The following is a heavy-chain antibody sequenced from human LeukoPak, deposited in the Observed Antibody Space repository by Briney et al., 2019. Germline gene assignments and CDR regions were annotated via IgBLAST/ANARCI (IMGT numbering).Heavy chain of an antibody. V-gene: IGHV3-23*01. Sequence: GGSLRLSCAASGFIFSGYAMSWVRQAPGKGLEWVSVISGSGGNTDYADSVKGRFTISRDNSKNTLYLQMNSLRAEDTAVYYCAKDSGSSLDYWGQGTLVTVSS. CDR1: GFIFSGYA. CDR3: AKDSGSSLDY. D-gene: IGHD3-22*01. CDR2: ISGSGGNT. J-gene: IGHJ4*02.